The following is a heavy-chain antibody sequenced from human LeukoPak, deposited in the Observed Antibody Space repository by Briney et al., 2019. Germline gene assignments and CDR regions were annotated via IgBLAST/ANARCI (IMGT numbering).Heavy chain of an antibody. CDR3: ARKAVAGSPHFDY. J-gene: IGHJ4*02. Sequence: GGSLRLSGAASGFTFSSYSMNWVRQAPGKGLEWVSSISSSSSYIYYADSVKGRFTISRDNAKNSLYLQMNSLRAEDTAVYYCARKAVAGSPHFDYWGRGTLVTVSS. D-gene: IGHD6-19*01. CDR1: GFTFSSYS. V-gene: IGHV3-21*01. CDR2: ISSSSSYI.